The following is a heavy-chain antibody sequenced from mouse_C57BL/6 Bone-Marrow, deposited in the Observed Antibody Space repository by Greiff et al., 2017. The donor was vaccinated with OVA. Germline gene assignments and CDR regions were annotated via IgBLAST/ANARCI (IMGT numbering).Heavy chain of an antibody. CDR2: IDPSDSET. V-gene: IGHV1-52*01. Sequence: QVQLQQPGAELVRPGSSVKLSCKASGYTFTSYWMHWVKQRPIQGLEWIGNIDPSDSETHYNQKFKDKATLTVDKSPSTAYMQLSSLTSEDSAVYYCARPYYYGSSYWYFDVWGTGTTVTVSS. D-gene: IGHD1-1*01. CDR3: ARPYYYGSSYWYFDV. J-gene: IGHJ1*03. CDR1: GYTFTSYW.